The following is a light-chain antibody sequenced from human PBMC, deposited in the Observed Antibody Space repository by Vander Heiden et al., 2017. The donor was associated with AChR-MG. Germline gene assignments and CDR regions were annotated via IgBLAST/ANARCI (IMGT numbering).Light chain of an antibody. CDR2: DVS. J-gene: IGLJ3*02. CDR3: SSYTSSSTPNWV. CDR1: SSDVGGYNY. V-gene: IGLV2-14*01. Sequence: QSALTQPASVSGSPGQSITISCTGTSSDVGGYNYVSWYQQHPGKAPKLMIYDVSKRPSGVSNRFSGSKSGNTASLTISGLQAEDEADYYCSSYTSSSTPNWVFGGGTKLT.